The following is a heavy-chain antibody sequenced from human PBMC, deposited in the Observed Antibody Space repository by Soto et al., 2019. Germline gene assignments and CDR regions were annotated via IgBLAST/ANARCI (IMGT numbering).Heavy chain of an antibody. CDR3: ARDRSIGELLYLYCYYGMDV. CDR1: GYTFTSYG. CDR2: ISAYNGNT. J-gene: IGHJ6*02. Sequence: SVTVSCKASGYTFTSYGISWVRQAPGQGLEWMGWISAYNGNTNYAQKLQGRVTMTTDTSTSTAYMELRSLRSDDTAVYYCARDRSIGELLYLYCYYGMDVWGQGSTRPVCS. V-gene: IGHV1-18*04. D-gene: IGHD3-10*01.